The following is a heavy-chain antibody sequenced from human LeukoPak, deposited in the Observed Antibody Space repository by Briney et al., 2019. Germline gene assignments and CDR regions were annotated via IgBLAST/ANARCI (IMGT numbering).Heavy chain of an antibody. J-gene: IGHJ4*02. CDR3: ASSSGSLFDY. CDR1: GGSISTSNYY. V-gene: IGHV4-39*01. Sequence: SETLSLTCTVSGGSISTSNYYWGWIRQPPGEGLEWIGSIYYSGSIYYNPSLKSRVTISVDTSKNQFSLKVRSVTAADTAVYYCASSSGSLFDYWGQGTLVTVSS. D-gene: IGHD1-26*01. CDR2: IYYSGSI.